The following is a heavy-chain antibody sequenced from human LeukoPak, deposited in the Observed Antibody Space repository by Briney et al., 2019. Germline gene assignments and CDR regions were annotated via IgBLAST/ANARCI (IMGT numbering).Heavy chain of an antibody. CDR3: ARHARFYYDSSAYACFDY. D-gene: IGHD3-22*01. Sequence: SVKVSCKVSGYTLTELSMHWVRQAPGKGLEWMGGIIPIFGTANYAQKFQGRVTITTDESTSTAYMELSSLRSEDTAVYYCARHARFYYDSSAYACFDYWGQGTLVTVSS. CDR2: IIPIFGTA. V-gene: IGHV1-69*05. J-gene: IGHJ4*02. CDR1: GYTLTELS.